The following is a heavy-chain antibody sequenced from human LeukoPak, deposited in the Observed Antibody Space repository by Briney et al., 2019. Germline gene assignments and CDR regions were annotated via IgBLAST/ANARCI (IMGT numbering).Heavy chain of an antibody. CDR1: GYTFTSYY. CDR3: ATGHGIAVAGAYYFDH. D-gene: IGHD6-19*01. J-gene: IGHJ4*02. Sequence: GASVKVSCKASGYTFTSYYMHWVRQAPGQGLEWMGIINPSGGSTSYAQKFQGRVTMTEDTSTDTAYMELSSLRSEDTAVYYCATGHGIAVAGAYYFDHWGQGTLVTVSS. V-gene: IGHV1-46*01. CDR2: INPSGGST.